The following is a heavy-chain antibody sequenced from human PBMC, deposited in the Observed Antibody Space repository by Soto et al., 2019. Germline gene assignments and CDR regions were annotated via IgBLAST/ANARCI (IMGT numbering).Heavy chain of an antibody. CDR1: GYSFTSYW. CDR3: ARRDYVWGSSYGMDV. D-gene: IGHD3-16*01. CDR2: IYPGDSDT. Sequence: EVQLVQSGAEVKKPGESLKISCKGSGYSFTSYWIGWVRQMPGKGLEWMGIIYPGDSDTRYSPSFQGQVTISADKSISTAYLPWISLKASATAMYYCARRDYVWGSSYGMDVWGQETTVTVSS. J-gene: IGHJ6*02. V-gene: IGHV5-51*01.